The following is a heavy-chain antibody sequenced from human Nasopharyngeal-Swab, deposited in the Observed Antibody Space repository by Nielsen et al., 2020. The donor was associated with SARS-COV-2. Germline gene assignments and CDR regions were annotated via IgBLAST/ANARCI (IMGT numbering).Heavy chain of an antibody. V-gene: IGHV5-51*01. J-gene: IGHJ3*01. Sequence: KVSCKGSGYSLTSYWIGWVRQMPGKGLEWMGIIYPGDSDTRYNPSFQGHVNISADKSINTAYLQWRSLKDSGTAMYYCARPRGITNGAFDLWGQGTMVTVSS. D-gene: IGHD1-1*01. CDR1: GYSLTSYW. CDR2: IYPGDSDT. CDR3: ARPRGITNGAFDL.